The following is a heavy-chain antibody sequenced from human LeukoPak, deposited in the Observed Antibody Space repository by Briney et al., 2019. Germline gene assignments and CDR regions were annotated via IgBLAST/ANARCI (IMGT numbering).Heavy chain of an antibody. CDR1: GFTFSSYG. CDR3: ARTKDYNWFDP. CDR2: IWYDGSNK. V-gene: IGHV3-33*01. Sequence: PGGSLRLSCAASGFTFSSYGMHWVRQAPGKGLEWVAVIWYDGSNKYYADSVKGRFTISRDNPKNTLYLQMNSLRAEDTAVYYCARTKDYNWFDPWGQGTLVTVSS. J-gene: IGHJ5*02.